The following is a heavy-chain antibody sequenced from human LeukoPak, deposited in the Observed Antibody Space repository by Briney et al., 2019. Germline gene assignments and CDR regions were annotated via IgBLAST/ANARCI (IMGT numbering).Heavy chain of an antibody. CDR3: VKSSGYSGYDHGDY. D-gene: IGHD5-12*01. J-gene: IGHJ4*02. V-gene: IGHV3-30*18. CDR1: GFNFKSFG. Sequence: GGSLRLSCAASGFNFKSFGMHWVRQAPGKGLEWVAVISHDGYDKYYVDTVKGRFTISRDNSNSVNLQMISLRPEDTAMYYCVKSSGYSGYDHGDYWGQGTMVTVSS. CDR2: ISHDGYDK.